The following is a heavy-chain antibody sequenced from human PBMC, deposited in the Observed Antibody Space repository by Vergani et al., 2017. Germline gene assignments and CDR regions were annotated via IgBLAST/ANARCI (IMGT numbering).Heavy chain of an antibody. Sequence: QVQLVQSGAEVKKPGSSVKVSCKASGGTFSSYAISWVRQAPGQGLEWMGGIIPIFGTANYAQKFQGRVTITADESTSTAYMELSSLRSEDTAVYYCASGSYSGSYEAVLWYYYDMDVWGKGTTVTVSS. D-gene: IGHD1-26*01. V-gene: IGHV1-69*01. J-gene: IGHJ6*03. CDR3: ASGSYSGSYEAVLWYYYDMDV. CDR1: GGTFSSYA. CDR2: IIPIFGTA.